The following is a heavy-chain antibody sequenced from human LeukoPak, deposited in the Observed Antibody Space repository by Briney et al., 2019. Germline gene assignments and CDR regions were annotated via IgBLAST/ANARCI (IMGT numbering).Heavy chain of an antibody. V-gene: IGHV1-2*02. Sequence: ASVKVSCKASGYTFTGYYMHWVRQAPGQGLEWMGWINPNSGGTNYAQKFQGRVTMTRDTSISTAYMELSRLRSDDTAVNYCAKTSYGDYGMDVWGQGTTVTVSS. D-gene: IGHD4-17*01. CDR3: AKTSYGDYGMDV. CDR2: INPNSGGT. CDR1: GYTFTGYY. J-gene: IGHJ6*02.